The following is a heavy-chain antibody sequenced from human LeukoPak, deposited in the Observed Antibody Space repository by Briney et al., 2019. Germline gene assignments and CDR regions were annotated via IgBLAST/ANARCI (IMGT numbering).Heavy chain of an antibody. D-gene: IGHD3-22*01. CDR1: GGSISGYY. Sequence: SETLSPTCTVSGGSISGYYWSWIRQPPGKGLEWIGYIYYSGSTNYNPSLKSRVTISVDTSKNQFSLKLSSVTAADTAVYYCAREDSSGYYQPWGQGTLVTVSS. CDR2: IYYSGST. V-gene: IGHV4-59*01. J-gene: IGHJ5*02. CDR3: AREDSSGYYQP.